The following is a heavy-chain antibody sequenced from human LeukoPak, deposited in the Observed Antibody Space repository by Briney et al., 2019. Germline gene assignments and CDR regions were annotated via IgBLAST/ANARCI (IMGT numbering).Heavy chain of an antibody. D-gene: IGHD3-10*01. CDR3: VKSYGSGSYYTAY. CDR2: INGSGGKT. V-gene: IGHV3-23*01. CDR1: GFTFSSYA. Sequence: GGSLRLSCAASGFTFSSYAMHWVRQAPGKGLEWVSGINGSGGKTYYADSVKGRFTISRDNSKNTLYLQMNSLRAEDTAVYYCVKSYGSGSYYTAYWGQGTLVTVSS. J-gene: IGHJ4*02.